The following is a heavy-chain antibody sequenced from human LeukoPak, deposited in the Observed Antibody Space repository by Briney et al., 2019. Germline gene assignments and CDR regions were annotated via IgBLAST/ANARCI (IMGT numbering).Heavy chain of an antibody. Sequence: GGSLRLSCAASGFILSTHGMHWVRQAPGKGREWVAGMWYDGSREDYADSVKGRFTISRDMSKNTLNLQMNSLRGEDTAMFYCARDLSFGSLDFRGQGTLVTVSS. D-gene: IGHD1-26*01. CDR1: GFILSTHG. J-gene: IGHJ4*02. CDR3: ARDLSFGSLDF. CDR2: MWYDGSRE. V-gene: IGHV3-33*01.